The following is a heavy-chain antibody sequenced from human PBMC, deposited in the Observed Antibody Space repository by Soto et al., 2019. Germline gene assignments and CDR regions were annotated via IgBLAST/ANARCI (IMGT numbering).Heavy chain of an antibody. D-gene: IGHD3-16*01. V-gene: IGHV4-31*03. J-gene: IGHJ4*02. CDR1: GGSISSGGYY. Sequence: QVQLQESGPGLVKPLQTLSLICTVSGGSISSGGYYWSWIRQHPGKGLEWIGYIYYSGSTYYNPSLKSRVTISVDTSKNQFSLKLTSVTAADTAVYYCARDWGRDGCFDYWGQGTLVTVSS. CDR3: ARDWGRDGCFDY. CDR2: IYYSGST.